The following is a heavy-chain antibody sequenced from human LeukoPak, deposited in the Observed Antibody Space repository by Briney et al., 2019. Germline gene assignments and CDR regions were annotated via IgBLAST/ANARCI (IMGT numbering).Heavy chain of an antibody. CDR2: INHSGST. CDR1: GGXFSGYY. D-gene: IGHD3-9*01. V-gene: IGHV4-34*01. J-gene: IGHJ4*02. Sequence: SETLSLTCAVYGGXFSGYYCSWIRQPPGKGLEWIGEINHSGSTNYNPSLESRVTISVDTSKNQFSLKLSSVTAADTAVYYCARGRSDILTGFPFDYWGQGTLVTVSS. CDR3: ARGRSDILTGFPFDY.